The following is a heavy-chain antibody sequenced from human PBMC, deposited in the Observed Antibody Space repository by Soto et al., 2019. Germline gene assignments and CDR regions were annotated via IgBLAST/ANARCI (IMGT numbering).Heavy chain of an antibody. CDR3: EISFVTILPRLNSFHS. D-gene: IGHD3-10*01. Sequence: PSETLSLTCAVSGESLTAYFWTWIRQSPGKGLEWIGEISHGEGTDYNPSLKSRVSISMDTSKNQFSLNLNSVTAADTAVYYCEISFVTILPRLNSFHSCGQGTLVTVSS. V-gene: IGHV4-34*01. CDR2: ISHGEGT. J-gene: IGHJ4*02. CDR1: GESLTAYF.